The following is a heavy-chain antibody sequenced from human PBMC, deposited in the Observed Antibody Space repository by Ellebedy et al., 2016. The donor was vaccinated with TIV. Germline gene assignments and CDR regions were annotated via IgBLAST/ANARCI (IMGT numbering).Heavy chain of an antibody. D-gene: IGHD6-19*01. J-gene: IGHJ6*02. V-gene: IGHV1-69*06. Sequence: AASVKVSCKASGGTFSNDAISWVRQAPGQGLEWMGGIIPLFGRPKYAQKFQGSVTISADTSTSTAYMELSSLRSEDTAVYYCAREPWDSSLSRDVWGPGTTVTVSS. CDR3: AREPWDSSLSRDV. CDR1: GGTFSNDA. CDR2: IIPLFGRP.